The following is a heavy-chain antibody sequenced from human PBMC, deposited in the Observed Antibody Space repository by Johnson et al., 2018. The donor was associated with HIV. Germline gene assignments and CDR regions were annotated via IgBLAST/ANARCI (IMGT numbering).Heavy chain of an antibody. CDR1: A. D-gene: IGHD3-16*01. CDR3: TTERLQKVLRAFDI. V-gene: IGHV3-9*01. CDR2: ISWNSGSI. Sequence: AMHWVRQAPGKGLEWVSLISWNSGSIGYADSVKGRFTISRDNAKNSLYLQMNRLKTEDTAVYYCTTERLQKVLRAFDIWGQGTMVTVSS. J-gene: IGHJ3*02.